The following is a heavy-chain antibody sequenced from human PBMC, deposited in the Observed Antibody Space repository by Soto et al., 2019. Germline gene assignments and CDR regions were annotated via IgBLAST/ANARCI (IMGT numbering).Heavy chain of an antibody. CDR2: IYYSGTT. CDR3: ARLRGYCSGGSCYHFDC. J-gene: IGHJ4*02. V-gene: IGHV4-39*01. CDR1: GGSISSSSYY. D-gene: IGHD2-15*01. Sequence: PSETLSLTCTVSGGSISSSSYYWGWIRQTPGKGLEWIGSIYYSGTTNYNPSLKGRVSISVDTSKNQFSLRLSSVTAVDTAIYYCARLRGYCSGGSCYHFDCWGQGTLVTVSS.